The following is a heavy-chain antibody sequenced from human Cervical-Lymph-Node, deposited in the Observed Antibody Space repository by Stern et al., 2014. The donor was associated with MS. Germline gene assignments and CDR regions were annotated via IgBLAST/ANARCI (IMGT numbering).Heavy chain of an antibody. CDR1: GFSLSNARLG. Sequence: QITLKESGPVLVKPTETLMLTCTVSGFSLSNARLGVSWIRQPPGKALEWLAHIFSNDEKSYSTSLKSRLTISKDTSKTQVVLNMTNMDPVDTATYYCARITGDTYGDFDYWGQGTLVTVSS. D-gene: IGHD5-18*01. J-gene: IGHJ4*02. V-gene: IGHV2-26*01. CDR2: IFSNDEK. CDR3: ARITGDTYGDFDY.